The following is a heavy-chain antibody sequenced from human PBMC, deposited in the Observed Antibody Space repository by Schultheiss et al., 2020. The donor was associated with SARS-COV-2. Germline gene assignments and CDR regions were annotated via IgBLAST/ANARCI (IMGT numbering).Heavy chain of an antibody. Sequence: SETLSLTCTVSGGSISSYYWSWIRQPPGKGLEWIGYIYHSGSTYYNPSLKSRVTISVDRSKNQFSLKLSSVTAADTAVYYCARVYDSRYNWFDPWGQGTLVTVSS. D-gene: IGHD3-22*01. CDR2: IYHSGST. CDR1: GGSISSYY. V-gene: IGHV4-59*12. CDR3: ARVYDSRYNWFDP. J-gene: IGHJ5*02.